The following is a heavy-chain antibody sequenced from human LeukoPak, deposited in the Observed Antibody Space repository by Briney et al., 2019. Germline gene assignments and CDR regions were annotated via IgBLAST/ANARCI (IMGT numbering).Heavy chain of an antibody. CDR1: GFTFSSYA. CDR3: AKDTGRAVAVAFDI. CDR2: IASDGSSA. V-gene: IGHV3-74*01. J-gene: IGHJ3*02. Sequence: GGSLRLSCAASGFTFSSYAMNWVRQAPGKGLVWVSRIASDGSSATYADSVKGRFTISRDNAKNSLYLQMNSLRAEDTALYYCAKDTGRAVAVAFDIWGQGTVVTVSS. D-gene: IGHD6-19*01.